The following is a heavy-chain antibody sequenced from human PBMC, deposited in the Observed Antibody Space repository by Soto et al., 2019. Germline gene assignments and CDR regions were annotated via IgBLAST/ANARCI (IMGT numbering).Heavy chain of an antibody. CDR2: ISAYNGNT. V-gene: IGHV1-18*04. Sequence: QVQLVQSGAEVKKPGASVKVSCKASGYTFTSYGISWVRQAPGQGLEWMGWISAYNGNTNYAQKLQDRVTMTSDTSTSTAYMELMSLRSDETGVYYCARDGQIAPAHGTVTTFDYWGQGSLVTVSS. CDR1: GYTFTSYG. CDR3: ARDGQIAPAHGTVTTFDY. J-gene: IGHJ4*02. D-gene: IGHD4-17*01.